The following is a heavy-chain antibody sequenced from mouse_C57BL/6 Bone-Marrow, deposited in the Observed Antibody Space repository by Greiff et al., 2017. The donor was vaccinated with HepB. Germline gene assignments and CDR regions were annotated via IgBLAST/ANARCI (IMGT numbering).Heavy chain of an antibody. CDR3: ARPLYYDPFFDY. V-gene: IGHV1-81*01. CDR2: IYPRSGNT. D-gene: IGHD2-4*01. CDR1: GYTFTSYG. J-gene: IGHJ2*01. Sequence: VQLQQSGAELARPGASVKLSCKASGYTFTSYGISWVKQRTGQGLEWIGEIYPRSGNTYYNEKFKGKATLTADKSSSTAYMELRSLTSEDSAVYFCARPLYYDPFFDYWGQGTTLTVSS.